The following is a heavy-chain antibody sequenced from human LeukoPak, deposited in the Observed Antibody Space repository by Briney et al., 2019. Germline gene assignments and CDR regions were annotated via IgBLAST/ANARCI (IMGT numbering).Heavy chain of an antibody. CDR1: GFTFSSYG. Sequence: GGSLRLSCAASGFTFSSYGMHWVRQAPGKGLEWVAFIRYDGSNKYYADSVKGRFTISRDNSKNTLYLQMNSLRAEDTAVYYCARDSRGTPTYYFDYWGQGTLVTVSS. D-gene: IGHD2-15*01. CDR3: ARDSRGTPTYYFDY. V-gene: IGHV3-30*02. CDR2: IRYDGSNK. J-gene: IGHJ4*02.